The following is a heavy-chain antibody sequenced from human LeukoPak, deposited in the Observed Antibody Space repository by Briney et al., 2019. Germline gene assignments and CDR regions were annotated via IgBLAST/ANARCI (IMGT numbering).Heavy chain of an antibody. CDR3: ARHQYRDAFDI. CDR1: GYTFTGYY. V-gene: IGHV1-2*02. J-gene: IGHJ3*02. Sequence: ASVKVSCKASGYTFTGYYMHWVRQAPGQGLEWMGWINPNSGGTNYAQKFQGRVTMTRDKSISTAYLQWSSLKASDTAMYYCARHQYRDAFDIWGQGTMVTVSS. D-gene: IGHD6-6*01. CDR2: INPNSGGT.